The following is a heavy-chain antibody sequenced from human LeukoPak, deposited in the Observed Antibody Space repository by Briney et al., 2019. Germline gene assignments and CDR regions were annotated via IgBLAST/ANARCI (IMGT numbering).Heavy chain of an antibody. Sequence: GEPLKISCKGSGYSFNNYWIGWVRQRPGKGLEWMGIIYPNDSDTRNSPSFQGQVTISADKSSSTAYLQWSSLKASDTAMYYCARQGSGYSPTYYYYMDVWGKGTTVTISS. CDR3: ARQGSGYSPTYYYYMDV. D-gene: IGHD5-18*01. CDR1: GYSFNNYW. CDR2: IYPNDSDT. V-gene: IGHV5-51*01. J-gene: IGHJ6*03.